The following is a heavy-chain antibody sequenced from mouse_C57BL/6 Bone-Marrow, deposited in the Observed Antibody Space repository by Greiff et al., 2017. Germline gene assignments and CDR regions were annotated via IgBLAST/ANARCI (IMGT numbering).Heavy chain of an antibody. Sequence: VQLQQSGPELVKPGASVKISCKASGYAFSSSWMNWVKQRPGKGLEWIGRIYPGDGDTNYNGKFKGKATLTADKYSRTAYMQLSSLTSEDSAVYFCARSITTVVAYYAMGYWGQGTSVTVSS. V-gene: IGHV1-82*01. CDR3: ARSITTVVAYYAMGY. CDR1: GYAFSSSW. D-gene: IGHD1-1*01. CDR2: IYPGDGDT. J-gene: IGHJ4*01.